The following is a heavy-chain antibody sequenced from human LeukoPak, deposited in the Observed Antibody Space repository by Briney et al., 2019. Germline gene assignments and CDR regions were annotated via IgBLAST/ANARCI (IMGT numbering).Heavy chain of an antibody. CDR2: ISGSGGST. V-gene: IGHV3-23*01. CDR1: GFTLSSYA. J-gene: IGHJ4*02. Sequence: GGSLRLSCAASGFTLSSYAMSWVRQAPGKGLEWVSAISGSGGSTYYADSVKGRFTISRDNSKNTLYLQMNSLRAEDTAVYYCAKVVSGTELESESYFDYWGQGTLVTVSS. CDR3: AKVVSGTELESESYFDY. D-gene: IGHD1-26*01.